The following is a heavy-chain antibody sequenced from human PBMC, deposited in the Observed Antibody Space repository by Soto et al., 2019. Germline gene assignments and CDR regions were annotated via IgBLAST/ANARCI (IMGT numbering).Heavy chain of an antibody. CDR2: ISAYNGNT. CDR1: GYTFTSYG. D-gene: IGHD1-26*01. V-gene: IGHV1-18*01. J-gene: IGHJ4*02. Sequence: ASVKVSFKASGYTFTSYGISWVRQAPGQGLEWMGWISAYNGNTNYAQKLQGRVTMTTDTSTSTAYMELRSLRSDDTAVYYCAREGEWELVGTFDYWGQGTLVTVSS. CDR3: AREGEWELVGTFDY.